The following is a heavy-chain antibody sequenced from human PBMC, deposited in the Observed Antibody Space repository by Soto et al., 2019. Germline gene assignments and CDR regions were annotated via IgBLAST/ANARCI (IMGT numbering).Heavy chain of an antibody. CDR2: ISRSGSYK. CDR1: GFTFDDYS. V-gene: IGHV3-21*01. J-gene: IGHJ4*01. CDR3: ARDGILAPPRTDSIRY. Sequence: PGGSLRLSGAASGFTFDDYSMNWVRQTPGKGLEWVAFISRSGSYKYYADSVRGRFTISRDNRETTVSLQMNSLTAEDTAVYFCARDGILAPPRTDSIRYWGQGVLVSFSP. D-gene: IGHD2-15*01.